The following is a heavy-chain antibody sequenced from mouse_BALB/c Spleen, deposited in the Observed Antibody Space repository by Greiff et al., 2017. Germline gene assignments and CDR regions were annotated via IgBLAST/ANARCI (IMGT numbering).Heavy chain of an antibody. D-gene: IGHD1-1*01. V-gene: IGHV14-4*02. CDR3: NAYYYGSEAY. Sequence: EVQLQESGAELVRSGASVKLSCTASGFNIKDYYMHWVKQRPEQGLEWIGWIDPENGDTEYAPKFQGKATMTADTSSNTAYLQLSSLTSEDTAVYYCNAYYYGSEAYWGQGTLVTVSA. CDR2: IDPENGDT. J-gene: IGHJ3*01. CDR1: GFNIKDYY.